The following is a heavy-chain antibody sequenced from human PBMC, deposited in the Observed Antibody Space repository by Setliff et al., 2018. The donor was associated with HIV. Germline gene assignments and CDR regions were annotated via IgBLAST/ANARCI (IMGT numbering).Heavy chain of an antibody. CDR3: ARHYYTDPFDY. D-gene: IGHD3-22*01. CDR1: DGSITTDNYF. Sequence: SETLSLTCTVSDGSITTDNYFWGWIRQPPGKGLEWIGSIYYTGNTYSNSSLKSRVSMSVDTSKKQISLRLHSVTAADTAVYYCARHYYTDPFDYWGQGTLVTVSS. J-gene: IGHJ4*02. V-gene: IGHV4-39*01. CDR2: IYYTGNT.